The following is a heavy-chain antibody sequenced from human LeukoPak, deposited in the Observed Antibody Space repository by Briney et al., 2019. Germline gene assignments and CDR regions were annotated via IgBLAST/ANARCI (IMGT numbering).Heavy chain of an antibody. D-gene: IGHD4-17*01. V-gene: IGHV3-23*01. CDR3: AKLVTTTVTFDY. Sequence: GGSLRLSCAASGFTFSTYAMSWVRQAPGKGLEWVSGISDSGGTTYYADSVKGRFTISRDNSKNTLYLQMNSLRAEDTAVYYCAKLVTTTVTFDYWGQGTLVTVSS. CDR1: GFTFSTYA. J-gene: IGHJ4*01. CDR2: ISDSGGTT.